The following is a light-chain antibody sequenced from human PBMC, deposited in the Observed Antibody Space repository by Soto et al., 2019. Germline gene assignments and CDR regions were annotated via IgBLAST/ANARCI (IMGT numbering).Light chain of an antibody. CDR2: EVS. CDR3: TSFTSSNTWV. Sequence: QSVLTQPASVSGSPGHSITISCTGTSSDVGGYNYVSWFQQYPGKAPKLMIYEVSNRPSGVSNRFSGSKSGNTASLTVSGLQAEDEADYYCTSFTSSNTWVFGVGTKLTVL. CDR1: SSDVGGYNY. V-gene: IGLV2-14*01. J-gene: IGLJ3*02.